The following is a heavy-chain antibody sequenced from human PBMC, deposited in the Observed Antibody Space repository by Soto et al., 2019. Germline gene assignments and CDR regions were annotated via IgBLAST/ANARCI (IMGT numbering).Heavy chain of an antibody. D-gene: IGHD3-16*02. Sequence: EVQLVESGGGLVKPGGSLRLACAASGFTFSNAWMSWVRQAPGKGLEWGGRIKSKTDGGTTDYAAPVKGRFTISRDDSKNTLYLQMNSLKTEDTAVYYCTTGGLSVYYYLDVWGKGTTVTVTS. CDR1: GFTFSNAW. J-gene: IGHJ6*03. CDR3: TTGGLSVYYYLDV. CDR2: IKSKTDGGTT. V-gene: IGHV3-15*01.